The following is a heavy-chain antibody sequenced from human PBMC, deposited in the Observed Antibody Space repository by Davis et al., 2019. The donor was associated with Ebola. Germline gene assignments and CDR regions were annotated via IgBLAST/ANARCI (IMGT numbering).Heavy chain of an antibody. J-gene: IGHJ5*02. CDR2: GYYGGRT. V-gene: IGHV4-59*08. D-gene: IGHD3-16*02. Sequence: SETLSLTCTVSGGSIRNHYWSWIRQSPGKGLEWIGYGYYGGRTDYNPSLKSRALISVDTSKNQFSLKLNSVTAADTAVYYCARHGYLVIPTAAYNWFDPWGQGTLVTVSS. CDR1: GGSIRNHY. CDR3: ARHGYLVIPTAAYNWFDP.